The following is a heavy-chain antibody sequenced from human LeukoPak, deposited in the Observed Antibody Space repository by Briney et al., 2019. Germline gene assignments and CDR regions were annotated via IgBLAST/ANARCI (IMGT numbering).Heavy chain of an antibody. Sequence: PGGSLRLSCAASGVTLSTYAMSWARQAPGKGLEWVSGISSSGSGDNTYYADSVKGRFTISRDNSKNTLYLQMNSLRAEDTAVYYCAGRRIAAAGLPDYWGQGTLVTVSS. D-gene: IGHD6-13*01. CDR1: GVTLSTYA. CDR3: AGRRIAAAGLPDY. V-gene: IGHV3-23*01. CDR2: ISSSGSGDNT. J-gene: IGHJ4*02.